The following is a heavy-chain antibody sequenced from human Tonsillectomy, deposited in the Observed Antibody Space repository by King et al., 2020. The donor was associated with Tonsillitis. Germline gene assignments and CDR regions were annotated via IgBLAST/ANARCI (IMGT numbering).Heavy chain of an antibody. V-gene: IGHV3-64D*06. J-gene: IGHJ4*02. CDR3: VKLPTRGPETFDY. CDR1: GFTFSSYA. D-gene: IGHD3-10*01. Sequence: VQLVESGGGFVQPGGSLRLSCSASGFTFSSYAMHLVRPAPGKGLEYVLAIISTGGCTYYADSVKGRFTISRDNSKNTLYLQMSRLRAEDTAVYYCVKLPTRGPETFDYWGQGTLVTVSS. CDR2: IISTGGCT.